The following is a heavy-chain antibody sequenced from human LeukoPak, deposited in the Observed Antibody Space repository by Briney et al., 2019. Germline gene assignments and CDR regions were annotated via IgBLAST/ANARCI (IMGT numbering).Heavy chain of an antibody. CDR2: IYYSGST. J-gene: IGHJ3*02. CDR3: ARQVAVNDAFDI. D-gene: IGHD6-19*01. CDR1: GGSISSSSYY. Sequence: SETLSLTCTVSGGSISSSSYYWGWIRQPPGKGLEWIGSIYYSGSTYYNPSLKSRVTISVDTSKNQFSLKLSSVTAADTAVYYCARQVAVNDAFDIWGQGTWSPSLQ. V-gene: IGHV4-39*01.